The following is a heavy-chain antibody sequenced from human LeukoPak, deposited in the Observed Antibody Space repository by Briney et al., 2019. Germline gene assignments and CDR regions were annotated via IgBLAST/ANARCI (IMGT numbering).Heavy chain of an antibody. J-gene: IGHJ4*02. CDR2: ISRTTNYT. CDR1: GFTFSSYY. CDR3: TRVSYADGGYFDY. D-gene: IGHD3-16*01. V-gene: IGHV3-21*01. Sequence: GGSLRLSCAASGFTFSSYYMNWVRQAPGKGLEWVSSISRTTNYTYYTDSVKGRFTISRDNAKNSLYLQMNTLAAEYTAVYYCTRVSYADGGYFDYWGQGTLVTVSS.